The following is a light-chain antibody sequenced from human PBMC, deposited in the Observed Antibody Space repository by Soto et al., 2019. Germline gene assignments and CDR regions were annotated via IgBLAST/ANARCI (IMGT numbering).Light chain of an antibody. J-gene: IGKJ1*01. CDR1: QSVSSSY. Sequence: IGLTQSPGTLSLSPGARATPSCRASQSVSSSYLAWYQQKPGRAPRLLIYGASSRATGIPDRFSGSGSGTDFTLTISRLEPEDFAVYYCQQYGSSPGTFGQGTKVDIK. CDR3: QQYGSSPGT. V-gene: IGKV3-20*01. CDR2: GAS.